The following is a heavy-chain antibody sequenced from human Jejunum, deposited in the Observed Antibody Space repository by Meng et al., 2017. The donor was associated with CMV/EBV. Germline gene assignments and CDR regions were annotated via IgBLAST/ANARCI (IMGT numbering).Heavy chain of an antibody. V-gene: IGHV3-21*01. Sequence: ASSGFAFSTYAMNWVRLAPGKGLEWVSSIDATSTYIYYGDSVKGRFTISRDNARNSLYLQMNSLRAEDTALYYCARDLVAATAPNNWGQGTLVTVSS. CDR2: IDATSTYI. D-gene: IGHD2-15*01. J-gene: IGHJ4*02. CDR1: GFAFSTYA. CDR3: ARDLVAATAPNN.